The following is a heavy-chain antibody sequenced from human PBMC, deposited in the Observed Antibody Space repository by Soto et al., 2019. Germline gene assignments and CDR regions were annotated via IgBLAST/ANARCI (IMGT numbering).Heavy chain of an antibody. V-gene: IGHV3-72*01. J-gene: IGHJ4*02. CDR3: VLWVRELINY. CDR1: GITFSDHD. Sequence: EVQLVESGGGLVQPGGSLRLSCATSGITFSDHDMDWVRQAPGKGLEWLGRCRSRADNYATDYAASVKGRFTFSRDDSKSSLSLQMGGLKTGDTAMYYCVLWVRELINYWGQGTLVTVSS. D-gene: IGHD3-10*01. CDR2: CRSRADNYAT.